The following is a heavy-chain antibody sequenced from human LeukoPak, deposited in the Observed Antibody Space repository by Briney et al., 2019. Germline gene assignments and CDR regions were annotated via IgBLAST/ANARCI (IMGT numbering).Heavy chain of an antibody. V-gene: IGHV3-48*02. J-gene: IGHJ3*01. Sequence: SGGSLRLSCAASGFTFTSYTMNWVRQAPGKGLEWISYIRTSGGVVSYTDSVRGRFTISTDSAKNLLYLQMNSLRDDDTAVYYCVRDQFYAFDVWGQGTMVTVSS. CDR3: VRDQFYAFDV. CDR2: IRTSGGVV. CDR1: GFTFTSYT.